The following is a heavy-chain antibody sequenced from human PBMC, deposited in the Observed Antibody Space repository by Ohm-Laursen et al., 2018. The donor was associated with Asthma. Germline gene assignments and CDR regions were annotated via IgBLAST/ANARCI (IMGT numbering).Heavy chain of an antibody. CDR2: IKSKTDGGTT. CDR3: TTIEWPHS. J-gene: IGHJ4*02. CDR1: GFTFSSYA. Sequence: RLSCAASGFTFSSYAMSWVRQAPGKGLEWVGRIKSKTDGGTTDYAAPVKGRFTISRDDSKNALYLQMNSLKTEDTAVYYCTTIEWPHSWGQGTLVTVSS. V-gene: IGHV3-15*01. D-gene: IGHD5-12*01.